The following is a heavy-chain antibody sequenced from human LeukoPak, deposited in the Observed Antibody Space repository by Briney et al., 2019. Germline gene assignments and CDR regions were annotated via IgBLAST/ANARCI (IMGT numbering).Heavy chain of an antibody. Sequence: SETLSLTCAVYGGSFSGYYWSWIRQPPGKGLEWIGYIYYSGSTNYNPSLKSRVTISVDTSKNQFSLKLSSVTAADTAVYYCARSGTTPFYYYYYMDVWGKGTTVTVSS. D-gene: IGHD1-7*01. CDR2: IYYSGST. CDR3: ARSGTTPFYYYYYMDV. V-gene: IGHV4-59*01. J-gene: IGHJ6*03. CDR1: GGSFSGYY.